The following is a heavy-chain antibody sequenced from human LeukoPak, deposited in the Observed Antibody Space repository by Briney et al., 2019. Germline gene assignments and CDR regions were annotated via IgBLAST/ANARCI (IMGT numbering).Heavy chain of an antibody. CDR3: ASDQVSGVFDY. CDR2: ITPSGSYT. CDR1: GFIFSDFY. Sequence: GGSLRLSCAGSGFIFSDFYMNWVRQAPGKGLEWLAYITPSGSYTAYGDSVKGRFVVSRDNTKDSVYLQMNSPRAEDTAMYFCASDQVSGVFDYWGQGARVTVS. V-gene: IGHV3-11*05. J-gene: IGHJ4*02. D-gene: IGHD5/OR15-5a*01.